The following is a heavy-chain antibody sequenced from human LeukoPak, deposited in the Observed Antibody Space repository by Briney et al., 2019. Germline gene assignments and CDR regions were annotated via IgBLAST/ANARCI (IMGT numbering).Heavy chain of an antibody. CDR3: ARDGAARLLRYYYYMDV. CDR2: ISHDGFNQ. CDR1: GFTFSSYG. Sequence: GGSLRLSCAASGFTFSSYGMHWVRQAPGKGLEWVAVISHDGFNQKYADSVKGRFTVSRDNSENMQLLQMNALRPEDTAVYYCARDGAARLLRYYYYMDVWGKGTTVTVS. D-gene: IGHD6-6*01. V-gene: IGHV3-30*19. J-gene: IGHJ6*03.